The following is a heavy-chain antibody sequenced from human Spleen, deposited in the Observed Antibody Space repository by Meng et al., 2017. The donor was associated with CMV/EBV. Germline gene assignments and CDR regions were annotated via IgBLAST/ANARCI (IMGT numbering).Heavy chain of an antibody. D-gene: IGHD3-3*01. Sequence: QVQLQESGPGLVKPSETLSLACTVPGGSISSYYWSWIRQPAGKGLEWIGRIYTSGSTNYNPSLKSRVTMSVDTSKNQFSLKLSSVTAADTAVYYCAREDYDFWSGYYENWFDPWGQGTLVTVSS. CDR2: IYTSGST. V-gene: IGHV4-4*07. J-gene: IGHJ5*02. CDR1: GGSISSYY. CDR3: AREDYDFWSGYYENWFDP.